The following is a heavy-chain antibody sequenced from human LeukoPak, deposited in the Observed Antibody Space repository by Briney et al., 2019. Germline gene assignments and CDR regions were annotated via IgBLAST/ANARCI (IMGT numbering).Heavy chain of an antibody. CDR2: IYTSGST. CDR1: GGSISSYY. CDR3: AGVVAYNSGRREGAFDY. Sequence: SETLSLTCTVSGGSISSYYWSWIRQPPGKGLEWIGYIYTSGSTNYNPSLKSRVTISVDTSKNQFSLKLGSVTAADTAVYYCAGVVAYNSGRREGAFDYWGQGTLVTVSS. V-gene: IGHV4-4*09. D-gene: IGHD6-19*01. J-gene: IGHJ4*02.